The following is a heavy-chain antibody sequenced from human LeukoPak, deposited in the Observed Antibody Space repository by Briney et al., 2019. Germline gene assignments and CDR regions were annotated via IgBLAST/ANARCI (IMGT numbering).Heavy chain of an antibody. J-gene: IGHJ4*02. V-gene: IGHV5-51*01. Sequence: AESLMTSCKGSGDSFTSYWIVCVRQMPGKSLEGMGVIYPGDSDTRYSPSFQGQVTISADKSISTAYLQWSSLKASDTAMYYCARLPAGDWLSYFDYWGQGTLVTVSS. D-gene: IGHD3-9*01. CDR2: IYPGDSDT. CDR1: GDSFTSYW. CDR3: ARLPAGDWLSYFDY.